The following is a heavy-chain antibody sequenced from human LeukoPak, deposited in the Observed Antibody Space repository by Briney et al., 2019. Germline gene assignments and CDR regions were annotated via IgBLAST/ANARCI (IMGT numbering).Heavy chain of an antibody. V-gene: IGHV3-66*04. Sequence: GGSLRLSCAASGFTFSSYVMTWVRQAPGKGLEWVSIIYSGGSTYYADSLKGRFTISRDNSKNTVYLQMNSLRAEDTAVYYCARLPSGDVWGQGTTVTVSS. CDR2: IYSGGST. J-gene: IGHJ6*02. CDR1: GFTFSSYV. CDR3: ARLPSGDV.